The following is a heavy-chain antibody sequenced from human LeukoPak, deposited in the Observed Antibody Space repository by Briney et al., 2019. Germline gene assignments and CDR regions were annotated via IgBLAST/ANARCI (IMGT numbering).Heavy chain of an antibody. CDR3: ASSLAAGGTLDY. D-gene: IGHD6-13*01. J-gene: IGHJ4*02. V-gene: IGHV4-59*01. CDR2: IYYSGST. Sequence: SETLSLTCTVSGGSISSYYWSWIRQPPWKGLEGIGYIYYSGSTNYNPSLKSRVTISVDTSKNQFSLKLRSVTAADTAVYYCASSLAAGGTLDYWGQGTLVTVSS. CDR1: GGSISSYY.